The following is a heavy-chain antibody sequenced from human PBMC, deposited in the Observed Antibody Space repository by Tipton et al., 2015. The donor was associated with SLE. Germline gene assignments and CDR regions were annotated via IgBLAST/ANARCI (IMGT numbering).Heavy chain of an antibody. D-gene: IGHD5-18*01. CDR3: ARLHGYSYGLNWFDP. Sequence: TLSLTCTVSGGSISSGGYYWSWIRQHPGKGLEYIGYIYYNGNTYYNPSLKSRVTISVDTSKNQFSLRLTSVIAADTAVYYCARLHGYSYGLNWFDPWGQGTLISVSS. V-gene: IGHV4-31*03. J-gene: IGHJ5*02. CDR1: GGSISSGGYY. CDR2: IYYNGNT.